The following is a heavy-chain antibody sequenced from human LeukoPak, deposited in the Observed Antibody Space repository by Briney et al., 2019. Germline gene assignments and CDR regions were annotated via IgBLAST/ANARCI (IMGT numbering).Heavy chain of an antibody. V-gene: IGHV3-23*01. D-gene: IGHD6-19*01. CDR2: ISGSGDST. Sequence: GGSLRLSCAASGFTFSSYAMSWVRQAPGKGLEWVSSISGSGDSTYYADSVKGRFTISRDNSKNTLYLRVNSLRAEDTAVYYCAKGGRNSGWFHSPDYWGQGTLVTVSS. CDR3: AKGGRNSGWFHSPDY. J-gene: IGHJ4*02. CDR1: GFTFSSYA.